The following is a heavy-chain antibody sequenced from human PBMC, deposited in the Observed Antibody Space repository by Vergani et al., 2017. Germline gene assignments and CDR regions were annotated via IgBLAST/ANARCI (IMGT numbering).Heavy chain of an antibody. V-gene: IGHV1-69-2*01. Sequence: VQLVQSGAEVKKPGASVKVSCKASGYTFIHYYIHWVYQAPGKGLVWMGRIDPEDGETGYAEKFQGRVTITADTSRDTAYMELSSLKSEDTAVYYCATAYSGYVGEYYGMDVWGQGTTVIVSS. CDR3: ATAYSGYVGEYYGMDV. CDR2: IDPEDGET. CDR1: GYTFIHYY. D-gene: IGHD5-12*01. J-gene: IGHJ6*02.